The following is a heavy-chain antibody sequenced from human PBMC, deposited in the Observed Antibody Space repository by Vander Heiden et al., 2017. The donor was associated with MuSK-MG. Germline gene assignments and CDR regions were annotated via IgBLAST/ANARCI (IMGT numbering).Heavy chain of an antibody. CDR1: GGTFSSYA. V-gene: IGHV1-69*04. CDR2: IIPTLGIA. J-gene: IGHJ4*02. D-gene: IGHD3-10*01. Sequence: QVQLVQSGAEVKKPGSSVKVSCKASGGTFSSYAIRWVRQAPGQGREWMGRIIPTLGIANYAQKFQGRVTITADKSTSTAYMELSSLRSEDTAVYYCASDRGGTYYYGSGSDYWGQGTLVTVSS. CDR3: ASDRGGTYYYGSGSDY.